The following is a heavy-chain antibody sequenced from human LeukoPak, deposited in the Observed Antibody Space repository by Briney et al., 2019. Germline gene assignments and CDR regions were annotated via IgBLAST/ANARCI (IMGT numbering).Heavy chain of an antibody. V-gene: IGHV1-2*02. Sequence: ASVKVSCKASGYTFTGYYMQWVRQAPGQGLEWMGWINGNSGGTKYAEKFQGRVTLTRDTSITTVYMELNRLRSDDTAVYYCARSRGFDDILTGDYMDVWGPGTTVTVSS. CDR3: ARSRGFDDILTGDYMDV. CDR2: INGNSGGT. D-gene: IGHD3-9*01. CDR1: GYTFTGYY. J-gene: IGHJ6*03.